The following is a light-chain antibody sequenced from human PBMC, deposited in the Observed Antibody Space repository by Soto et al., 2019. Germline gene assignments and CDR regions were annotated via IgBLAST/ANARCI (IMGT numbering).Light chain of an antibody. J-gene: IGKJ1*01. CDR1: QSVSSN. CDR3: QQYGSSPTT. CDR2: GAS. V-gene: IGKV3-20*01. Sequence: EIVLTQSPGTLSFSPGERATLSCRASQSVSSNLAWYQQKPGQGPRLLIYGASSRATGIPDRFSGSGSGTDFTLTISRLEPEDFAVYYCQQYGSSPTTFGQGTKVDIK.